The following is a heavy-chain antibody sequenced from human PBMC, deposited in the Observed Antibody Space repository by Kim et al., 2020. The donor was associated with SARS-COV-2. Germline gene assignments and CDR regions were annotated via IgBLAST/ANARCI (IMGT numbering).Heavy chain of an antibody. CDR1: GFTFSSYA. Sequence: GGSLRLSCAASGFTFSSYAMSWVRQAPGKGLEWVSAISGSGGSTYYADSVKGRFTISRDNSKNTLYLQMNSLRAEDTAVYYCAKGQPQGMYGSGSRRDYWGQGTLVTVSS. V-gene: IGHV3-23*01. J-gene: IGHJ4*02. D-gene: IGHD3-10*01. CDR2: ISGSGGST. CDR3: AKGQPQGMYGSGSRRDY.